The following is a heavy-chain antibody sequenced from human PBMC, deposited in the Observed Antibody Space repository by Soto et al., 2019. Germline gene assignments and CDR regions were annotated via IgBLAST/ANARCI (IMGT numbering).Heavy chain of an antibody. CDR3: ARDRPHDYSSSPPGINYFDY. Sequence: QVQLQESGPGLVKPSGTLSLTCAVSGVSISSSNWWSWVRQPPGKGLEWIGEIYHSGNTNYNPSLKTRVTISIDKSKNQFSLDLSSVTAADTAVYYCARDRPHDYSSSPPGINYFDYWGQGTLVTVSS. CDR1: GVSISSSNW. CDR2: IYHSGNT. V-gene: IGHV4-4*02. D-gene: IGHD6-6*01. J-gene: IGHJ4*02.